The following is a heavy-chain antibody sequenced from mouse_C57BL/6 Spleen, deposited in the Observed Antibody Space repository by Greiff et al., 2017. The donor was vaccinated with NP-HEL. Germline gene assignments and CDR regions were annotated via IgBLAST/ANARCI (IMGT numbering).Heavy chain of an antibody. D-gene: IGHD1-1*01. CDR1: GYTFTSYW. J-gene: IGHJ1*03. CDR2: IDPSDSYT. V-gene: IGHV1-59*01. Sequence: QVQLQQPGAELVRPGTSVKLSCKASGYTFTSYWMHWVKQRPGQGLEWIGVIDPSDSYTNYNQKFKGKATLTVATSSSTAYMQLSSLTSEDSAVYYCASPPFYYGSSYWYFDVWGTGTTVTVSS. CDR3: ASPPFYYGSSYWYFDV.